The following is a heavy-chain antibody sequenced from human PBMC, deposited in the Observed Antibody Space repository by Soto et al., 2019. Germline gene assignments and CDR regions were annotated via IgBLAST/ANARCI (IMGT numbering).Heavy chain of an antibody. Sequence: SETLSLTCTVSGGYISSRGSMSGRSLYWGWMRQPPGKGLEWIASISYSDGSFYNSSLKSRLTISVDTSKNQFSLSLRSVTAADTAVYYCASHRTFWPFDYWGQGTVVTVSS. J-gene: IGHJ4*02. CDR2: ISYSDGS. V-gene: IGHV4-39*01. D-gene: IGHD2-8*01. CDR1: GGYISSRGSMSGRSLY. CDR3: ASHRTFWPFDY.